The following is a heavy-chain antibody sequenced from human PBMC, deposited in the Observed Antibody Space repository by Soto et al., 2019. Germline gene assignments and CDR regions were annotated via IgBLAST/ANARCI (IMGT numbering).Heavy chain of an antibody. D-gene: IGHD6-13*01. CDR2: VNPDSGGT. J-gene: IGHJ6*02. V-gene: IGHV1-2*02. CDR1: GYTFTGNF. CDR3: ARDGPHIPAVGDV. Sequence: ASVKVSCKASGYTFTGNFLHWVRQAPGQGLEWMGWVNPDSGGTKYAQNFQGRVTMTRDTSISTAYMELSSLRSDDTAAYYCARDGPHIPAVGDVWGQGTTVTSP.